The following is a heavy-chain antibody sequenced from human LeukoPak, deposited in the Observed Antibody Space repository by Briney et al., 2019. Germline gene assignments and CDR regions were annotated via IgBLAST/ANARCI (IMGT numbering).Heavy chain of an antibody. J-gene: IGHJ4*02. V-gene: IGHV3-23*01. CDR3: AKWASYYYGLGSKKIEY. CDR2: ISGSGGST. D-gene: IGHD3-10*01. Sequence: GGSLRLSCAASGFTFSSYAMSWVRQAPGKGLEWVSAISGSGGSTYYADSVKGRFTISRDNSKNTLYLQMNSLRAEDTAVYYCAKWASYYYGLGSKKIEYWGQGTLVTVSS. CDR1: GFTFSSYA.